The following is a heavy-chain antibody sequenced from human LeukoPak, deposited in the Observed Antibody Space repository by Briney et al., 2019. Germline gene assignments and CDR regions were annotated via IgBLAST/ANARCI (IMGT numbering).Heavy chain of an antibody. D-gene: IGHD3-10*01. CDR1: GGSLSSSSYY. Sequence: SETLSLTCTVSGGSLSSSSYYWGWVRQPPGKGLEWLGCIYYSGSTYDNPSLKSRVTVSVDTAKNQFSLKLSSVTAADTAVYYCARFITMVRGVILYDAFEIWGQGTMVTVSS. V-gene: IGHV4-39*07. CDR2: IYYSGST. CDR3: ARFITMVRGVILYDAFEI. J-gene: IGHJ3*02.